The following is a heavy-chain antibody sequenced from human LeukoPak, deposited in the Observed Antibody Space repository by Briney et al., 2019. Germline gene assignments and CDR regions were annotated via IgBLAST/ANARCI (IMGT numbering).Heavy chain of an antibody. CDR3: ARGPGSYSKEAFDM. CDR2: IYHSGST. CDR1: GGSFSSGYY. Sequence: SETLSLTCAVYGGSFSSGYYWGWIRQPPGKGLEWIGSIYHSGSTYYNPSLKSRVTISVDTSNNQFSLKLSSVTAADTAVYYCARGPGSYSKEAFDMWGQGTMVTVSS. D-gene: IGHD3-10*01. J-gene: IGHJ3*02. V-gene: IGHV4-38-2*01.